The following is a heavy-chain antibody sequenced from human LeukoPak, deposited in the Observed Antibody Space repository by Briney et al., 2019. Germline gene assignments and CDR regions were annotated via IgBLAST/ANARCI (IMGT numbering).Heavy chain of an antibody. CDR3: ARGPYYYDRSVYLGYFDY. CDR2: INHSGST. Sequence: SETLSLTCAVYGGSFSGYYWSWIRQPPGKGLEWIGEINHSGSTNYNPSLKSRVTISVDTSKNQFSLELSSVTAADTAVYYCARGPYYYDRSVYLGYFDYWGQGTLVTVSS. J-gene: IGHJ4*02. D-gene: IGHD3-22*01. CDR1: GGSFSGYY. V-gene: IGHV4-34*01.